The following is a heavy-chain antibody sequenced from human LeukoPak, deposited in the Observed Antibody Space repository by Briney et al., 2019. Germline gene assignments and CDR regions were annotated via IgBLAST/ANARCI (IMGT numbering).Heavy chain of an antibody. CDR3: ARGGLVIHYYGSGDYDY. J-gene: IGHJ4*02. D-gene: IGHD3-10*01. CDR1: GYSITSGYD. Sequence: PSETLSLTCTVSGYSITSGYDWSWIRQPPGKGLEWIGEINHSGSTNYNPSLKSRVTISVDTSKNQFSLKLSSVTAADTAVYYCARGGLVIHYYGSGDYDYWGQGTLVTVSS. CDR2: INHSGST. V-gene: IGHV4-34*01.